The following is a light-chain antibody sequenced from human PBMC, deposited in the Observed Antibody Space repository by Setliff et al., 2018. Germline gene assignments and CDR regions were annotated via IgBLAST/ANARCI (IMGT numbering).Light chain of an antibody. V-gene: IGLV2-14*01. CDR1: SSDVGGYNY. Sequence: QSALTQPASVSGSPGQSITISCTGTSSDVGGYNYVSWYQQHPGKAPKLMIYEVSDRPSGVSNRFSGSRSGNTASLTISELQAEDEADYYCSSYSGSSTLVFGTGTKVTVL. J-gene: IGLJ1*01. CDR3: SSYSGSSTLV. CDR2: EVS.